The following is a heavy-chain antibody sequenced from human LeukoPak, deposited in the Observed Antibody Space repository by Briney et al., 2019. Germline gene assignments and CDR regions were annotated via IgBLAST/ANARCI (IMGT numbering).Heavy chain of an antibody. V-gene: IGHV1-18*01. Sequence: GASVKVSCKASDYTFSNYDINWVRQAPGQGLEWMGWISTSNGNTNYAQNLQGRVPMTTDSSTSTAYMELSSLRSDDTAVYFCARGVATGYWYFDLWGRGTLVTVSS. CDR1: DYTFSNYD. J-gene: IGHJ2*01. CDR3: ARGVATGYWYFDL. D-gene: IGHD1-1*01. CDR2: ISTSNGNT.